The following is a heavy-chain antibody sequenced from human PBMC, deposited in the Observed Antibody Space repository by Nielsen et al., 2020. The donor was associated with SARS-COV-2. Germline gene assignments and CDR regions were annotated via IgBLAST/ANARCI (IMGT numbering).Heavy chain of an antibody. D-gene: IGHD6-6*01. CDR3: AKGRIAARLDYFDY. CDR2: ISWNSGSI. V-gene: IGHV3-9*01. J-gene: IGHJ4*02. CDR1: GFTFDDYA. Sequence: SLKISCAASGFTFDDYAMHWVRQAPGKGLEWVSAISWNSGSIGYADSVKGRFTISRDNAKNSLYLQVNSLRAEDTALYYCAKGRIAARLDYFDYWGQGTLVTVSS.